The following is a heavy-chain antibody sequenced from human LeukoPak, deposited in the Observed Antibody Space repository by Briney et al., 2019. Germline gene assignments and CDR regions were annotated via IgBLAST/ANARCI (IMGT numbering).Heavy chain of an antibody. Sequence: PGGSLRLSCAASGFTFSSYAMHWVRQAPGKGLEGVAVISYDGSNKYYADSVKGRFTISRDNSKNTLYLQMNSLRAEDTAVYYCARDRYGTDTAMGTFDYWGQGTLVTVSS. CDR3: ARDRYGTDTAMGTFDY. J-gene: IGHJ4*02. D-gene: IGHD5-18*01. CDR1: GFTFSSYA. V-gene: IGHV3-30-3*01. CDR2: ISYDGSNK.